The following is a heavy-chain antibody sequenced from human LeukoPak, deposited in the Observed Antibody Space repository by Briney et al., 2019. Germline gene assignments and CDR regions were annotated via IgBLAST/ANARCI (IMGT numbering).Heavy chain of an antibody. CDR2: SNAGNGNT. J-gene: IGHJ4*02. CDR1: GYTFTSYA. Sequence: ASVKVSCKASGYTFTSYAMHWVRQATGQRLEWMGWSNAGNGNTKYSQKFQGRVTITRDTSASTAYMELSSLRSEDTAVYYCARGQVDCSGGSCYSFFTGWGQGTLVTVSS. V-gene: IGHV1-3*01. D-gene: IGHD2-15*01. CDR3: ARGQVDCSGGSCYSFFTG.